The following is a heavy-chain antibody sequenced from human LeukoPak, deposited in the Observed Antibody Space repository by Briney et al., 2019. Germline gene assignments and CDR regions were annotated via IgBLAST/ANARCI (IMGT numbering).Heavy chain of an antibody. CDR3: ARDGPGSYSLPY. V-gene: IGHV1-2*02. D-gene: IGHD3-10*01. J-gene: IGHJ4*02. CDR1: GYTFIGFY. Sequence: ASVKVSCKTSGYTFIGFYMHWVRQAPGQGLEWMGWINSNTGGTNYAQTFQGRVTMTRDTSINTVYMELNRLRSDDTAVYYCARDGPGSYSLPYWGQGTLVTVSS. CDR2: INSNTGGT.